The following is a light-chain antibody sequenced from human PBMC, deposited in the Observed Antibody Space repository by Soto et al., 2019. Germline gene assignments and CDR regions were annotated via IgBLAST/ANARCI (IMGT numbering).Light chain of an antibody. CDR1: QSISDS. J-gene: IGKJ1*01. V-gene: IGKV1-5*01. CDR2: DAS. CDR3: QQYNAYSEA. Sequence: DIQMTQSPSTLSASVGDRVTITCRASQSISDSLAWYQQKPGKAPDLLISDASSLERGVPSRFSGSGSGTEFTLTISSMQPDDFATYYCQQYNAYSEAFGQGTKWIS.